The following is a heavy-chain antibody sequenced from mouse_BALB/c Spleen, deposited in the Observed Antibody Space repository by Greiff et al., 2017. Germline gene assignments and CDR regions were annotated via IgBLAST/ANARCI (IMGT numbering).Heavy chain of an antibody. CDR3: AKGDYDDFDY. J-gene: IGHJ2*01. Sequence: VKVVESGPGLVAPSQSLSITCTVSGFSLTNSGVHWVRQSPGKGLEWLGVIWGDGSTNYNSAFKSRLSISKDNSKSQVFLKMNSLQTDDTARYYCAKGDYDDFDYWGQGTTLTVSS. CDR1: GFSLTNSG. V-gene: IGHV2-6-6*01. D-gene: IGHD2-4*01. CDR2: IWGDGST.